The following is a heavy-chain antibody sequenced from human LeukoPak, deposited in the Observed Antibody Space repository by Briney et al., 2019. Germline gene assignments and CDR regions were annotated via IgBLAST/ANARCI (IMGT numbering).Heavy chain of an antibody. J-gene: IGHJ5*02. CDR3: ARSYIAVAVCWFDP. D-gene: IGHD6-19*01. Sequence: SETLSLTCTVSGSSNSSYYWSWIRQPAGKGLEWIGRIYTSGSTNYNPSLKSRVTMSVDTSKNQFSLKLSSVTAADTAVYYCARSYIAVAVCWFDPWGQGTLVTVSS. CDR2: IYTSGST. V-gene: IGHV4-4*07. CDR1: GSSNSSYY.